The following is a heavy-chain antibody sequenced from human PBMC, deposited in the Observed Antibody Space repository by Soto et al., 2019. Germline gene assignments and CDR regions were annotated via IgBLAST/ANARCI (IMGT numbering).Heavy chain of an antibody. D-gene: IGHD2-2*01. CDR1: GGTFSSYA. V-gene: IGHV1-69*13. CDR2: IIPIFGTA. Sequence: ASVKVSCKASGGTFSSYAISWVRQAPGQGLEWVGGIIPIFGTANYAQKFQGRVTITADESTSTAYMELSSLRSEDTAVYYCARDLLVVVPRGWFDPWGQGTLVTVSS. CDR3: ARDLLVVVPRGWFDP. J-gene: IGHJ5*02.